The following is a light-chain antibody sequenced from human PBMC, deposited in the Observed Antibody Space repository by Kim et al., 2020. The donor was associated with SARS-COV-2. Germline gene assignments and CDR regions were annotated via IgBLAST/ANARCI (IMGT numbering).Light chain of an antibody. CDR1: KLGDKY. CDR2: QDS. V-gene: IGLV3-1*01. Sequence: SYELTQPPSVSVSPGQTASITCSGDKLGDKYACWYQQKPGQYPVLVIYQDSKRPSGIPERFSGSNSGNTATLTISGTQAMDEADYYCQAWDSSTAWVFGGGTQLTV. J-gene: IGLJ3*02. CDR3: QAWDSSTAWV.